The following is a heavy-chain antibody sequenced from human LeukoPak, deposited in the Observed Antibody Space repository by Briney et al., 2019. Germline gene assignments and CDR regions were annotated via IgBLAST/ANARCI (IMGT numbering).Heavy chain of an antibody. J-gene: IGHJ4*02. Sequence: SETLSLTCTVSSGSISSSTYYWGWIRQPPGKGLEWIGTIYYTGSTYYNPSLKSRVTISVDTSKNQFSLKLTSVTAADTAVYYCASQYFLILSLYYFDYWGQGTLVTVSS. V-gene: IGHV4-39*07. CDR2: IYYTGST. CDR1: SGSISSSTYY. CDR3: ASQYFLILSLYYFDY. D-gene: IGHD3-10*02.